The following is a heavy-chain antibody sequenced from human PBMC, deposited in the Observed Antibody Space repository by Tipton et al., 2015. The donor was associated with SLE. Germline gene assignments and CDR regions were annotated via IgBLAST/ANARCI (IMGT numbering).Heavy chain of an antibody. Sequence: LRLSCAASGFTFSNAWMSWVRQAPGKGLEWIGEINHSGSTNYNPSLKSRVTISVDTSKNQFSLKLSSVTAADTAVYYCARTMTRPLMWFDPWGQGTLVTVSS. D-gene: IGHD3-3*01. CDR1: GFTFSNAW. CDR2: INHSGST. J-gene: IGHJ5*02. CDR3: ARTMTRPLMWFDP. V-gene: IGHV4-34*01.